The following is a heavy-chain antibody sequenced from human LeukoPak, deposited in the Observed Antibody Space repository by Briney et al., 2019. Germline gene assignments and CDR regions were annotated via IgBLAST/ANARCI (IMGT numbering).Heavy chain of an antibody. D-gene: IGHD6-25*01. J-gene: IGHJ6*03. Sequence: ASVKVSCKASGGTFSSYIISWVRQAPGQGLEWMGRIIPILGIANYAQKFQGRVTITADKSTSTAYMELSRLRSDDTAVYYCARDRQRLPYYYFYYMDVWGKGTTVTVSS. CDR2: IIPILGIA. CDR1: GGTFSSYI. CDR3: ARDRQRLPYYYFYYMDV. V-gene: IGHV1-69*04.